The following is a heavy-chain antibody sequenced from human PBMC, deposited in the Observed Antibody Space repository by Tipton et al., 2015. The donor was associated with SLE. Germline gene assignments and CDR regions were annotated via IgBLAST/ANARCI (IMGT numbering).Heavy chain of an antibody. CDR1: GFDFTSFP. D-gene: IGHD1-26*01. J-gene: IGHJ3*02. CDR3: ARSRRGTFWWESFDI. V-gene: IGHV4-34*01. Sequence: LRLSCAASGFDFTSFPMNWVRQAPGKGLEWIGEISHTGSPNYNPSLKSRVTTSVDTSRNQFSLKLSSVTAADTAVYYCARSRRGTFWWESFDIWGQGKMVTVSS. CDR2: ISHTGSP.